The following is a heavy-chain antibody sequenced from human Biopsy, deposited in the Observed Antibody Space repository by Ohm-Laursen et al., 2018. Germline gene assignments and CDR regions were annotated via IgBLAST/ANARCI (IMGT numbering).Heavy chain of an antibody. Sequence: SLRLSCTASGFTFTSYAMHWVRQAPGKGLEWVAVISYDGSGEYYADSLQGRFTTSRDNSKNTLYLRMNSLRAEDTAVYYCAKPADSYGSEFYFDYWGQGTLITVSS. J-gene: IGHJ4*02. CDR1: GFTFTSYA. V-gene: IGHV3-30*18. D-gene: IGHD4-17*01. CDR2: ISYDGSGE. CDR3: AKPADSYGSEFYFDY.